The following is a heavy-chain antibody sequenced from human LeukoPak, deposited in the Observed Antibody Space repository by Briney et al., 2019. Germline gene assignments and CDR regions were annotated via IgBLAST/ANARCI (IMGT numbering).Heavy chain of an antibody. CDR3: ARLKPTYYYDSSGSY. CDR2: INHSGST. V-gene: IGHV4-34*01. Sequence: SETLSLTCAVYGGSFSGYYWSWIRQPPRKGLEWIGEINHSGSTNYNPSLKSRVTISVDTSKNQFSLKLSSVTAADTAVYYCARLKPTYYYDSSGSYWGQGTLVTVSS. D-gene: IGHD3-22*01. CDR1: GGSFSGYY. J-gene: IGHJ4*02.